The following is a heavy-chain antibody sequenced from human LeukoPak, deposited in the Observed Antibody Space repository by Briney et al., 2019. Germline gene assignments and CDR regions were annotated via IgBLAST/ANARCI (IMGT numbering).Heavy chain of an antibody. CDR2: INHSGST. V-gene: IGHV4-34*01. Sequence: SETLSLTCAVYGGSFSGYYWSWIRQPPGKGLEWIGEINHSGSTNYNPSLKSRVTISVDTSKNQFSLKLSSVTAADTAVYYCARVGRGGVVSAATEYFDYWGQGTLVTVSS. CDR3: ARVGRGGVVSAATEYFDY. J-gene: IGHJ4*02. CDR1: GGSFSGYY. D-gene: IGHD2-2*01.